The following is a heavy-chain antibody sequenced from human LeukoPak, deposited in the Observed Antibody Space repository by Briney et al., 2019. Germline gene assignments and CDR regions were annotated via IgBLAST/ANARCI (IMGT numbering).Heavy chain of an antibody. V-gene: IGHV3-30-3*01. CDR1: GFTFSSYA. Sequence: GRSLRLSCAASGFTFSSYAMHWVRQAPGKGLEWVAVISYDGSNKYYADSVKGRFTISRDNSKNMLYVQTNSLRAEDTAVYYCARGVASSGWYYFDYWGQGTLVTVSS. J-gene: IGHJ4*02. CDR3: ARGVASSGWYYFDY. CDR2: ISYDGSNK. D-gene: IGHD6-19*01.